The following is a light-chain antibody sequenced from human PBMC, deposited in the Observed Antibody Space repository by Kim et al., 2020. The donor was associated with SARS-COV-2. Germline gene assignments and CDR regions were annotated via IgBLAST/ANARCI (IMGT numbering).Light chain of an antibody. CDR2: YVS. J-gene: IGLJ2*01. Sequence: GQSVTISCTGTSSDVGGYNYVAWYQHHPGKAPKLIIYYVSKRPSGVPDRFSGSKSGNTASLTVSGLRAEDEADYYCCSYAGRYTSVFGGGTQLTVL. V-gene: IGLV2-11*01. CDR3: CSYAGRYTSV. CDR1: SSDVGGYNY.